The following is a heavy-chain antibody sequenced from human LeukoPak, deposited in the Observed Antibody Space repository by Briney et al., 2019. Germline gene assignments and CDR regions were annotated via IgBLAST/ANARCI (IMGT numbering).Heavy chain of an antibody. D-gene: IGHD2-15*01. V-gene: IGHV3-23*01. CDR3: AKVVAGQNWFDP. CDR1: GFTFSSYA. CDR2: ISGSGGST. J-gene: IGHJ5*02. Sequence: GGSLRLSCAAPGFTFSSYAMSWVRQAPGKGLEWVSAISGSGGSTYYADSVKGRFTISRDNSKNTLYLQMNSLRAEDTAVYYCAKVVAGQNWFDPWGQGTLVTVSS.